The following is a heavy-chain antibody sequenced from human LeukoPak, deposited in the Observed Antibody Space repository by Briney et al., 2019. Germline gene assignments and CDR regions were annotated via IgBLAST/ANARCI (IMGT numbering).Heavy chain of an antibody. CDR3: AKDVEKYSGSEIGVFDI. J-gene: IGHJ3*02. Sequence: GGSLRLSCAASGFIFSDYGMSWVRQAPGKGLEWVSEISGSGGNTFYADSVKGRFTISRDNSKNTLYLQMNSLRAEDTAVYYCAKDVEKYSGSEIGVFDIWGQETMVTVSS. V-gene: IGHV3-23*01. D-gene: IGHD1-26*01. CDR1: GFIFSDYG. CDR2: ISGSGGNT.